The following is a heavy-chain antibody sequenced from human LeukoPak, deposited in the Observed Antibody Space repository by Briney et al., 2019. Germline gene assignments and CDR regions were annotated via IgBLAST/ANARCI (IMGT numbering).Heavy chain of an antibody. CDR2: IRSDGTNR. D-gene: IGHD4-11*01. V-gene: IGHV3-33*01. CDR1: GFIFSHHG. CDR3: ARDAQRGFDYSNSLKY. J-gene: IGHJ4*01. Sequence: PGRSLRLSCSASGFIFSHHGMHWVRQAPGKGLEWVAVIRSDGTNRFYAGSVKGRFTISRDNSQNSVFLQMNSLRVEDTAMYYCARDAQRGFDYSNSLKYWGHGTLVTVSS.